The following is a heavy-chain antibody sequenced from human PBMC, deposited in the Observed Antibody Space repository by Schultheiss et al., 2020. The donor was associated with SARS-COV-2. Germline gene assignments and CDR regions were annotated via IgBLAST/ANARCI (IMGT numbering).Heavy chain of an antibody. CDR1: GFTFSSYG. V-gene: IGHV3-74*01. D-gene: IGHD3-3*01. CDR2: ISNDGTTI. CDR3: ARAVDFWSGYYGMDV. J-gene: IGHJ6*02. Sequence: GGTLRLSCAASGFTFSSYGMHWVRQAPGKGLEWVSRISNDGTTISYADSVKCRFTISRDNAKNTLYLQMNSLRAEDTAVYYCARAVDFWSGYYGMDVWGQGTTVTVSS.